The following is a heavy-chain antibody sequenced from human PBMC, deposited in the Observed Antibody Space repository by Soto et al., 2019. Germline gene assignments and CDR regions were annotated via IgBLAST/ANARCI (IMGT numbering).Heavy chain of an antibody. J-gene: IGHJ6*02. V-gene: IGHV1-69*01. D-gene: IGHD3-3*01. CDR1: GGSFSTYG. CDR2: IIPIFAST. Sequence: QLQLVQSGAEVKKPGSSVKVSCKSSGGSFSTYGLSWVRQAPGQGLEWMGGIIPIFASTTYAQKFEGRVTITADESTNTAYMELRSLRSEDTAIYYCARGRKENFGVVLINYYGMDVWGQGTAVTVS. CDR3: ARGRKENFGVVLINYYGMDV.